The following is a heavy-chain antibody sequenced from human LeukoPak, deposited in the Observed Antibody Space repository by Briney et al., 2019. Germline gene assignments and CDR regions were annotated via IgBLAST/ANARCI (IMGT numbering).Heavy chain of an antibody. Sequence: GASVTVSCKASGGTFSSYAISWVRQAPGQGLEWMGGIIPIFGTANYAQKFQGRVTITTDESTSTAYMELSSLRSEDTAVYYCARGPAYYYDSSGYGSFDYWGQGTLVTVSS. CDR2: IIPIFGTA. CDR3: ARGPAYYYDSSGYGSFDY. J-gene: IGHJ4*02. CDR1: GGTFSSYA. V-gene: IGHV1-69*05. D-gene: IGHD3-22*01.